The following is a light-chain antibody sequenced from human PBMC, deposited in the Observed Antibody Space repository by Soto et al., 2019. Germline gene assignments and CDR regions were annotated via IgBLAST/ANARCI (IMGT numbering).Light chain of an antibody. CDR2: DAS. J-gene: IGKJ2*01. V-gene: IGKV1-5*01. CDR3: QQYELAYS. Sequence: IQMTQSPSIVSASVGDRVAITCRASQNLGKWLAWYQLKAGKAPKLLVFDASSLHDGVTSRFSGTGYGTEFTLTINGLQPDDFGTYYCQQYELAYSFGPGTTVDIK. CDR1: QNLGKW.